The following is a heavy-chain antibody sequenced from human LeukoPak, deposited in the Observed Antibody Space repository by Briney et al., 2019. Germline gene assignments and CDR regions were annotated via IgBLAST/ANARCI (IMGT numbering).Heavy chain of an antibody. CDR3: ARVYSSGWFDH. D-gene: IGHD6-19*01. CDR2: IYPGDSDT. V-gene: IGHV5-51*01. J-gene: IGHJ5*02. CDR1: GYSFTSYW. Sequence: GASLKISFKGSGYSFTSYWIGWVRPMPGKGLEWMGIIYPGDSDTRYSPSFQGQVTISADKSISTAYLQWSSLKASDTAMYYCARVYSSGWFDHWGQGTLVTVSS.